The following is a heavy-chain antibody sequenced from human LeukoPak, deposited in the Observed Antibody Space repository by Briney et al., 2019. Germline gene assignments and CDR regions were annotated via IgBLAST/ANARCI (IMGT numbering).Heavy chain of an antibody. D-gene: IGHD2-21*02. J-gene: IGHJ4*02. CDR2: IYSGGST. Sequence: GGSLRLSCAASGFTFSSKYMSWVRQAPGMGLEWVSIIYSGGSTYYADSVKGRFTTSRDNSKNTLYLQMNSLRAEDTAVYYCATVGDSALRDWGQGTLVTVSS. CDR3: ATVGDSALRD. CDR1: GFTFSSKY. V-gene: IGHV3-66*01.